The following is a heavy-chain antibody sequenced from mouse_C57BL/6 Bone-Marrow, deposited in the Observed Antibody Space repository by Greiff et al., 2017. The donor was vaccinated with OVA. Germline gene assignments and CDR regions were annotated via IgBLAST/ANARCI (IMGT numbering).Heavy chain of an antibody. CDR2: IWSDGST. CDR3: ARHVYGSSYDWYFDV. Sequence: VMLVESGPGLVAPSQSLSITCTVSGFSLTSYGVHWVRQPPGKGLEWLVVIWSDGSTTYNSALKSRLSISKDNYKSQVFLKMNSLQTDDTAMYYCARHVYGSSYDWYFDVWGTGTTVTVSS. CDR1: GFSLTSYG. J-gene: IGHJ1*03. D-gene: IGHD1-1*01. V-gene: IGHV2-6-1*01.